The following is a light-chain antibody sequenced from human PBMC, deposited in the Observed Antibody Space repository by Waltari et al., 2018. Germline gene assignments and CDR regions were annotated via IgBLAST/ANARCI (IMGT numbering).Light chain of an antibody. Sequence: DIQLTQSPSFLSESVGYRVTITCRSSQGIRSYLAWYQQKPGKDPKLLIYGASYLQNGVPSRFSGSGFGTEFTLTIRSLQPEDVATYYCQQVITYPLTFGGGTKVEIK. V-gene: IGKV1-9*01. CDR1: QGIRSY. CDR3: QQVITYPLT. CDR2: GAS. J-gene: IGKJ4*01.